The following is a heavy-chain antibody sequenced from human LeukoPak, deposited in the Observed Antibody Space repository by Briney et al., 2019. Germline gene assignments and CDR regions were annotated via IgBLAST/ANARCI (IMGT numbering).Heavy chain of an antibody. CDR1: GGSISSGGYY. V-gene: IGHV4-31*03. J-gene: IGHJ5*02. D-gene: IGHD3-3*01. CDR2: IYYSGST. Sequence: PSQTLSLTCTVSGGSISSGGYYWSWIRQHPGKGLEWIGYIYYSGSTYYNPCLKSRVTISVDTSKNQSSLKLSSVTAADTAVYYCARGLYDFWSGYSNWFDPWGQGTLVTVSS. CDR3: ARGLYDFWSGYSNWFDP.